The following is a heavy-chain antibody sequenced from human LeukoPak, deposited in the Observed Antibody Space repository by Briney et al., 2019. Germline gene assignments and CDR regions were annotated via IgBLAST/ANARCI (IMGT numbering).Heavy chain of an antibody. V-gene: IGHV4-59*01. Sequence: PSETLSLTCTVSGGSISSYYWSWIRQPPGKGLEWIGYIYYSGSTNYNPSLKSRVTISVDTSKNQFSLKLSSVTAADTAVYYCARMAPEYWFDHWGQGTLVTVSS. CDR3: ARMAPEYWFDH. CDR1: GGSISSYY. D-gene: IGHD1-14*01. J-gene: IGHJ5*02. CDR2: IYYSGST.